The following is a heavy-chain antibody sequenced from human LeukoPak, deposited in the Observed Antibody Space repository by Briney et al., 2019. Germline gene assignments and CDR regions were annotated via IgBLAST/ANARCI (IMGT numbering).Heavy chain of an antibody. CDR2: ITTSGGST. D-gene: IGHD6-13*01. Sequence: GASVKVSCEASGYTFTSYYMHWVRPAPGQGLEWMGIITTSGGSTNYAQNFQGRVTMTRDTSTSTVYMELTSLGSEDTAVYYCARVRTIAAVGPDFDFWGQGTLVTVSS. CDR1: GYTFTSYY. CDR3: ARVRTIAAVGPDFDF. J-gene: IGHJ4*02. V-gene: IGHV1-46*01.